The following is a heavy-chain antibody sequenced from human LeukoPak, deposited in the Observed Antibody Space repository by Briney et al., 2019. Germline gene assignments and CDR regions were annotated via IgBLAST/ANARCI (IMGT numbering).Heavy chain of an antibody. V-gene: IGHV4-30-4*08. Sequence: SETLSLTCTVSGGSISSSSYYWGWIRQPPGKGLEWIGYIYYSGSTYYNPSLKSRVTISVDTSKNQFSLKLSSVTAADTAVYYCARDRGGSYGSGHPFDYWGQGTLVTVSS. CDR1: GGSISSSSYY. D-gene: IGHD3-10*01. CDR3: ARDRGGSYGSGHPFDY. CDR2: IYYSGST. J-gene: IGHJ4*02.